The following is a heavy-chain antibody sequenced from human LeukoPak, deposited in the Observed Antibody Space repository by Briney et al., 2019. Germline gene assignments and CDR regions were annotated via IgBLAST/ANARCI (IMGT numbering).Heavy chain of an antibody. J-gene: IGHJ3*02. Sequence: ASVKVSCKASGGTFSSYAIGWARQAPGQGLEWMGGIIPIFGTANYAQKFQGRVTITTDESTSTAYMELSSLRSEDTAVYYCAREGYGGPHDAFDIWGQGTMVTVSS. V-gene: IGHV1-69*05. D-gene: IGHD4-23*01. CDR3: AREGYGGPHDAFDI. CDR2: IIPIFGTA. CDR1: GGTFSSYA.